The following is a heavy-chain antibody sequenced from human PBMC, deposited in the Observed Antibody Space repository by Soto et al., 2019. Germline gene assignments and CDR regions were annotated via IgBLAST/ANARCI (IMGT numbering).Heavy chain of an antibody. CDR1: EFTFSTYA. CDR2: ISANGAGT. V-gene: IGHV3-23*01. D-gene: IGHD2-8*01. Sequence: PGWSLRLACTPSEFTFSTYAMRWVRQAPGKGLEWVSSISANGAGTVHADSVKGRFTTSKDNSKNTLCLQMNSLRVEDTAVYYCARIAATNGLDYWGQGTLVTVSS. J-gene: IGHJ4*02. CDR3: ARIAATNGLDY.